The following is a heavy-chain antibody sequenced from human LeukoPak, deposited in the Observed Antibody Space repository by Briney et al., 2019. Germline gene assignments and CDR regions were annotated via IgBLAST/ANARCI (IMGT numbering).Heavy chain of an antibody. D-gene: IGHD3-22*01. CDR2: INSDGSDT. CDR3: AREEIYDSSGYYRDY. J-gene: IGHJ4*02. CDR1: GFTFSSHW. Sequence: GGSLRLSCAASGFTFSSHWMHWVRQAPGKGLVWVAHINSDGSDTNYADSVKGRFTISRDNSKNTLYLQMNSLRAEDTAVYYCAREEIYDSSGYYRDYWGQGTLVTVSS. V-gene: IGHV3-74*01.